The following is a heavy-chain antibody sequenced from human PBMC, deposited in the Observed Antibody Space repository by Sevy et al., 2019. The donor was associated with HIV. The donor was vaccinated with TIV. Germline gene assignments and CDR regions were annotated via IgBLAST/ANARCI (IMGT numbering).Heavy chain of an antibody. J-gene: IGHJ6*02. D-gene: IGHD2-15*01. Sequence: GGYLRLSCAASGFTFSDYYMSWIRQAPGKGLERVSYISSSGSTIYYADSVKGRFTISRDNAKNSLYLQMNSLRAEDTAVYYCARSHSALSRYKDYSGGKYYGMDVWGQGTTVTVSS. CDR2: ISSSGSTI. CDR1: GFTFSDYY. V-gene: IGHV3-11*01. CDR3: ARSHSALSRYKDYSGGKYYGMDV.